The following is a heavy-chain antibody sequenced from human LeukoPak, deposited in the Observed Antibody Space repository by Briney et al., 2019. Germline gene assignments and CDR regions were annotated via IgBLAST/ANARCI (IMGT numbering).Heavy chain of an antibody. CDR2: ISGSGGST. D-gene: IGHD4-11*01. CDR1: GFTFSSYA. V-gene: IGHV3-23*01. Sequence: HTGGSLRLSCAASGFTFSSYAMSWVRQAPGKGLEWVSAISGSGGSTYYADSVKGRFTISRDNSKNTLYLQMNSLRAEDTAVYYCAKQPTVTTYPLYYMDVWGKGTTVTVSS. CDR3: AKQPTVTTYPLYYMDV. J-gene: IGHJ6*03.